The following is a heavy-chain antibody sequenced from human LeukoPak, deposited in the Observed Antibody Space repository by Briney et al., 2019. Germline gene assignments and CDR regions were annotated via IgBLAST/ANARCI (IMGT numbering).Heavy chain of an antibody. D-gene: IGHD2-2*01. Sequence: GGSLRLSCAASGFTFSSYGMHWVRQAPGKGLEWVAVVWYEGTNKYYGDSVKGRFTISKDNSKNTLYLQMNSLRAEDTAVYYCTRGLLPAAPRSAFDIWGQGTMVTVSS. J-gene: IGHJ3*02. CDR3: TRGLLPAAPRSAFDI. CDR1: GFTFSSYG. V-gene: IGHV3-33*01. CDR2: VWYEGTNK.